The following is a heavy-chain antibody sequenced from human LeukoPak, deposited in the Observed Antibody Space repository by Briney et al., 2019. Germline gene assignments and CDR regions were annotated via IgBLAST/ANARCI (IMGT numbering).Heavy chain of an antibody. Sequence: GGSLRLSCAASGFTVSSNYMSWVRQAPGKGLEWVSVIYSGGSTYYADSVKGRFTISRDNSKNTLYLQMNSLRAEDTAVYYCARIRSGWFKSYFDNWGQGTLVTVSS. J-gene: IGHJ4*02. CDR3: ARIRSGWFKSYFDN. CDR1: GFTVSSNY. V-gene: IGHV3-53*01. D-gene: IGHD6-19*01. CDR2: IYSGGST.